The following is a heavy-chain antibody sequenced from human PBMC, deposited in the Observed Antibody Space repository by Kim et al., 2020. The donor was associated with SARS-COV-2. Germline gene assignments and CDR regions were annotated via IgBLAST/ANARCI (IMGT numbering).Heavy chain of an antibody. CDR2: IAVYNGLT. V-gene: IGHV1-18*01. Sequence: ASVKVSCKASGFASMSHGIAWVRQAPGHGLEWMGYIAVYNGLTRAAQKFHDRLTLTTDTSTRMSFMELRGLTSDDTATYYCAKIPEGGPFPYFALDVWGQGTMVSVSS. J-gene: IGHJ6*02. D-gene: IGHD1-26*01. CDR1: GFASMSHG. CDR3: AKIPEGGPFPYFALDV.